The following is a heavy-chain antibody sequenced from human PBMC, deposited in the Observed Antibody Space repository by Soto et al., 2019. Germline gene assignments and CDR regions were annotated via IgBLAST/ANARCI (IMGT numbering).Heavy chain of an antibody. D-gene: IGHD2-21*02. CDR3: ARDVVVTATLYYFDY. Sequence: QVQLQESGPGLVKPSQTLSLTCTVSGGSISSGGYYWSWIRQHPGKGLEWIGYIYYSGSTYYNPSLKSRVTVSVDTSKNQFSLKLRSVTAADTAVYYCARDVVVTATLYYFDYWGQGTLVTVSS. CDR2: IYYSGST. V-gene: IGHV4-31*03. CDR1: GGSISSGGYY. J-gene: IGHJ4*02.